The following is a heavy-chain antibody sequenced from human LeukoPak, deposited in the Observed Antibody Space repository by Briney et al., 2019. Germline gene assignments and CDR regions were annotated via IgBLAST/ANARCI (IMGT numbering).Heavy chain of an antibody. CDR2: ISHDGSNK. Sequence: GGSLRLSCAASGFPFSDYGMYWVRQAPGKGLEWLAVISHDGSNKYYADSVRGRITISRDNSMNTLYLQMNSLRAEDTAVYYCASGYHWQLAYFDYWGQGTLVTVSS. CDR3: ASGYHWQLAYFDY. V-gene: IGHV3-30*03. D-gene: IGHD6-13*01. CDR1: GFPFSDYG. J-gene: IGHJ4*02.